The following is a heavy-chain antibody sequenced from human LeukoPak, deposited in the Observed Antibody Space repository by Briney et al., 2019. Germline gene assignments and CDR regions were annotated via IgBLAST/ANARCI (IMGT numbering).Heavy chain of an antibody. J-gene: IGHJ4*02. Sequence: SETLSLTCAVYGGSFSGYYWSWIRQPPGKGLESIGNIYYRGSTYYNPSLKSRVTMSVDTSKNQLSLKLSSVTAADTAVYYCAGERGATRGPFDYWGQGTLVTVSS. CDR1: GGSFSGYY. D-gene: IGHD5-24*01. CDR2: IYYRGST. V-gene: IGHV4-34*01. CDR3: AGERGATRGPFDY.